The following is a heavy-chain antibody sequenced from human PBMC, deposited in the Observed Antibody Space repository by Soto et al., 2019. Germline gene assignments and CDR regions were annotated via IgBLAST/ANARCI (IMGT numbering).Heavy chain of an antibody. CDR3: ASPLFYDSSGYYPPFDY. CDR1: RYTFTGYY. V-gene: IGHV1-2*02. J-gene: IGHJ4*02. CDR2: INPNSGGT. D-gene: IGHD3-22*01. Sequence: ASVKVSCKASRYTFTGYYMHWVRQAPGQGLEWMGWINPNSGGTNYAQKFQGRVTMTRDTSISTAYMELSRLRSDDTAVYYCASPLFYDSSGYYPPFDYWGQGTLVTVSS.